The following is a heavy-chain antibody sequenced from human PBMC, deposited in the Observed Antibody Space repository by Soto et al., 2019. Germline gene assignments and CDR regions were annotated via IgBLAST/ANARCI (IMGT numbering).Heavy chain of an antibody. Sequence: WTWIRQHPGKGLEWIGYISYSGSTYYNPSLKSRVTISADTSKNQFSLKLSSVTAADTGVYYCARDDDGGYGFYSGMDVWGHGTTVTVSS. V-gene: IGHV4-31*02. D-gene: IGHD1-26*01. CDR2: ISYSGST. J-gene: IGHJ6*02. CDR3: ARDDDGGYGFYSGMDV.